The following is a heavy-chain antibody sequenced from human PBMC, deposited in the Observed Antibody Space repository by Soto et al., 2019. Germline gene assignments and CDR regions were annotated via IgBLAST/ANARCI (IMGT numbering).Heavy chain of an antibody. CDR3: AREYCSSTSCYSSVDY. CDR1: GYTFTSYD. D-gene: IGHD2-2*01. CDR2: MNPNSGNT. Sequence: ASVKVSCKASGYTFTSYDINWVRQATGQGLEWMGWMNPNSGNTGYAQKFQGRVTMTRNTSISTAYMELSSLRSEDTAVYYCAREYCSSTSCYSSVDYWSQGTLVTVSS. J-gene: IGHJ4*02. V-gene: IGHV1-8*01.